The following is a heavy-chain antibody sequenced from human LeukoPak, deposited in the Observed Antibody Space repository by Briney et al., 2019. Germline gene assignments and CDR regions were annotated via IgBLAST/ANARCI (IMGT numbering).Heavy chain of an antibody. J-gene: IGHJ4*02. CDR1: GFTFNNYW. V-gene: IGHV3-7*04. Sequence: GGSLRLSCVGSGFTFNNYWMNWVRQAPGKGLEWVANIKQDGSEKYYVDSVKGRFTISRDNSKNSVYLQMNILRDEDTAVYCCTRSPRGSQAYWGEGTLVTVSS. CDR2: IKQDGSEK. D-gene: IGHD5-12*01. CDR3: TRSPRGSQAY.